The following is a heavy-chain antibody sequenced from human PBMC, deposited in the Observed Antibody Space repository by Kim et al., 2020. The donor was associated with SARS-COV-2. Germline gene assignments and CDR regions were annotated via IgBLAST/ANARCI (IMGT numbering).Heavy chain of an antibody. CDR2: INAGNGNT. CDR3: AREGPAPRGGDPTHLDY. D-gene: IGHD2-21*02. CDR1: GYTFTSYA. V-gene: IGHV1-3*01. J-gene: IGHJ4*02. Sequence: ASVKVSCKASGYTFTSYAMHWVRQAPGQRLEWMGWINAGNGNTKYSQKFQGRVTITRDTSASTAYMELSSLRSEDTAVYYCAREGPAPRGGDPTHLDYWGQGTLVTVSS.